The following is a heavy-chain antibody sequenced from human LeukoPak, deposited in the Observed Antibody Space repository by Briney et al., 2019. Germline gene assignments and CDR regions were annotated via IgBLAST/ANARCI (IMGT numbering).Heavy chain of an antibody. D-gene: IGHD6-13*01. CDR1: GGSISSYY. CDR2: IYYSGST. J-gene: IGHJ3*02. V-gene: IGHV4-59*01. CDR3: ARDMTTPGIAAAGMEDAFDI. Sequence: PSETLSLTCTVSGGSISSYYWSWIRQPPGKGLEWIGYIYYSGSTNYNPSLKSRVTISVDTSKNQFSLKLSSVTAADTAVYYCARDMTTPGIAAAGMEDAFDIWGQGTMVTVSS.